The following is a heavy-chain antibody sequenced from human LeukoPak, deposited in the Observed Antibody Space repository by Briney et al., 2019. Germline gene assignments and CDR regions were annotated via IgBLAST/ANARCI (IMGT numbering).Heavy chain of an antibody. Sequence: PSETLSLTCTVSSGSIGSSSNYWGWIRQAPGKGLEWIGNVYYSGSTFYNPSLKSRVTISVDTSKNQFSLKLRSVTAADTAVYYCARDPITMIVMGGAFDIWGQGTMVTVSS. V-gene: IGHV4-39*02. J-gene: IGHJ3*02. CDR3: ARDPITMIVMGGAFDI. CDR2: VYYSGST. D-gene: IGHD3-22*01. CDR1: SGSIGSSSNY.